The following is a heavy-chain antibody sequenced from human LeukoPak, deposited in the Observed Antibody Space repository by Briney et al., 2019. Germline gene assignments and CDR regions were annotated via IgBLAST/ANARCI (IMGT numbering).Heavy chain of an antibody. J-gene: IGHJ4*02. D-gene: IGHD3-3*01. V-gene: IGHV3-33*06. CDR3: AKGGGVTIFGVVTDAGY. CDR1: GFTFSSYG. CDR2: IWYDGSNK. Sequence: GGSLRLSCAASGFTFSSYGMHWVRQAPGKGLEWVAVIWYDGSNKYYADSVKGRFTISRDNSKNTLYLQMNSLRAEDTAVYYCAKGGGVTIFGVVTDAGYWGQGTLVTVSS.